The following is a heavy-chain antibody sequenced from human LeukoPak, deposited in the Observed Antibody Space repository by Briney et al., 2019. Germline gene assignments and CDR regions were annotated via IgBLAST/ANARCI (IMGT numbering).Heavy chain of an antibody. V-gene: IGHV4-61*02. CDR3: ARASSYGYRSDY. CDR2: IYTSGSN. CDR1: GGSISSGSYY. D-gene: IGHD5-18*01. J-gene: IGHJ4*02. Sequence: SQTLSLTCTVSGGSISSGSYYWSWIRQPAGKGREWIGRIYTSGSNNYNPSLKSRVTISVDTSKNQFSLKLSSVTAADKAVYYCARASSYGYRSDYWGQGTLVTVSS.